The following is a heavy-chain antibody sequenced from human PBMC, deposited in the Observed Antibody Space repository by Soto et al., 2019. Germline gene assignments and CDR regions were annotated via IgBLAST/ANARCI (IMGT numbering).Heavy chain of an antibody. V-gene: IGHV3-7*01. CDR3: ATDSGTSDY. CDR2: IKQDGSER. D-gene: IGHD1-1*01. J-gene: IGHJ4*02. Sequence: GGSLRLSCAASGFTFSTYWMSWVRQAPGKGLEWVANIKQDGSERYYVDSVKGRFTISRDNSQNSLYLQMNSLRSEDTAVYYCATDSGTSDYWGQGTLVTVSS. CDR1: GFTFSTYW.